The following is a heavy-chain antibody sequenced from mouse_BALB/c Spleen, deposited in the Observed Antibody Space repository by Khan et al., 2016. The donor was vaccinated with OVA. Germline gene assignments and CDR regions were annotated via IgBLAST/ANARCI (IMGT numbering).Heavy chain of an antibody. J-gene: IGHJ3*01. CDR2: VSTYYGNT. CDR3: VRDDGYSLFAY. Sequence: QVQLQQSGPELVRPGVSVKISCKGPDYTFTDYPMHWVRQSHVKSLEWIGAVSTYYGNTNYNQKFKGKAIMTVDKSSSTAYMELARLTSEGAAMYYCVRDDGYSLFAYWGQGTLVTVSA. V-gene: IGHV1S137*01. CDR1: DYTFTDYP. D-gene: IGHD2-3*01.